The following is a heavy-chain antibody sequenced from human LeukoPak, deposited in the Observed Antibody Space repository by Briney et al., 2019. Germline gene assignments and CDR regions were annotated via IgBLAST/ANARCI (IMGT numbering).Heavy chain of an antibody. V-gene: IGHV4-61*02. J-gene: IGHJ4*02. Sequence: SQTLSLTCTVSGGSLSSGSDYWSWIRQSAGKGLEWIGRIYASGSTNYNPSLKSRVAISVDTSKNQFSLKLSSVTAADTAVYYCARGLGDYYDSSGFFDYWGQGTLVTVSS. CDR2: IYASGST. CDR3: ARGLGDYYDSSGFFDY. D-gene: IGHD3-22*01. CDR1: GGSLSSGSDY.